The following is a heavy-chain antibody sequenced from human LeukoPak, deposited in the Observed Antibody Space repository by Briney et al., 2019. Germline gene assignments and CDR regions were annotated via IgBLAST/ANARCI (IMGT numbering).Heavy chain of an antibody. CDR1: GYTFTGYY. CDR3: ARVNYGDSYYYYGMDV. CDR2: INPNSGGT. Sequence: ASVKVSCKASGYTFTGYYMHWVRQAPGQGLEWMGWINPNSGGTNYAQKFQGRVTMTRDTSISTAYMELSRLRSDDTAVYYCARVNYGDSYYYYGMDVWGQGTTVTVSS. J-gene: IGHJ6*02. V-gene: IGHV1-2*02. D-gene: IGHD4-17*01.